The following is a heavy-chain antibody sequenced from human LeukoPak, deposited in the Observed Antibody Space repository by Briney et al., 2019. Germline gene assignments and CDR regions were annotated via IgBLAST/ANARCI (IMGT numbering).Heavy chain of an antibody. Sequence: PSQTLSLTCAVSGGSISSGSYYWSWIRQPAGKGLEWIGRIYTSGSTNYNPSLKSRVTISVDTSKNQFSLKLSSVTAADTAVYYCARDNYYDSSGYAWGQGTLVTVSS. J-gene: IGHJ5*02. CDR3: ARDNYYDSSGYA. CDR2: IYTSGST. V-gene: IGHV4-61*02. CDR1: GGSISSGSYY. D-gene: IGHD3-22*01.